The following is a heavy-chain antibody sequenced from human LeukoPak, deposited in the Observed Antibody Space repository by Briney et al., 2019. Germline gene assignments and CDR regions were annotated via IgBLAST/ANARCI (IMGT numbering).Heavy chain of an antibody. J-gene: IGHJ4*02. CDR3: ARGSDYSNGNIYEDDFEY. CDR2: INQDGRVK. D-gene: IGHD2-8*01. CDR1: GFTFDKYW. Sequence: AGSLRLSCAASGFTFDKYWMDWVRQAPGKGLEWVAQINQDGRVKHYVDSVEGRFTISRDNAKNLVSLQMSSLRAEDTAVYYCARGSDYSNGNIYEDDFEYWGQGTLVTVSS. V-gene: IGHV3-7*01.